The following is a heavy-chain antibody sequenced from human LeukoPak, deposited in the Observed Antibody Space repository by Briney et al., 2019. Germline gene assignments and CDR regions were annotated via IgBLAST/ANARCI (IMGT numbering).Heavy chain of an antibody. CDR2: ISWNSGSI. J-gene: IGHJ4*02. V-gene: IGHV3-9*01. D-gene: IGHD6-13*01. CDR1: GFTFDDYA. CDR3: AKDFTNAVAAVFDY. Sequence: PGGSLRLSCAASGFTFDDYAMHWVRQAPGKGLEWVSGISWNSGSIGYADSVKGRFTISRDNAKNSLYLQMNSLRAEDTALYYCAKDFTNAVAAVFDYWGQGALVTVSS.